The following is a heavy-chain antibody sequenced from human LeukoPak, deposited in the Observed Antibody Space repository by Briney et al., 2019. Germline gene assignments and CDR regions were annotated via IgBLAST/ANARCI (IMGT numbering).Heavy chain of an antibody. V-gene: IGHV3-23*01. J-gene: IGHJ4*02. CDR2: ISGSGGST. CDR1: GFTFSSYA. CDR3: AKSIVVVPAAILGYFDY. Sequence: GSLRLSRAASGFTFSSYAMSWVRQAPGKGLEWVSAISGSGGSTYYADSVKGRFTISRDNSKNTLYLQMNSLRAEDTAVYYCAKSIVVVPAAILGYFDYWGQGTLVTVSS. D-gene: IGHD2-2*02.